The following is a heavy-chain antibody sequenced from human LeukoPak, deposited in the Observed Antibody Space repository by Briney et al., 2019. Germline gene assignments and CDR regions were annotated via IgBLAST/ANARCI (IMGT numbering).Heavy chain of an antibody. J-gene: IGHJ4*02. CDR1: GFTFSSYA. CDR2: ISYGGSNK. Sequence: GRSLRLSCAASGFTFSSYAMHWVRQAPGKGLKWVAVISYGGSNKYYADSVKGRFTISRDNSKNTLYLQMNSLRAEDTAVYYCAREFRVYSSGPYWGQGTLVTVSS. V-gene: IGHV3-30-3*01. CDR3: AREFRVYSSGPY. D-gene: IGHD6-19*01.